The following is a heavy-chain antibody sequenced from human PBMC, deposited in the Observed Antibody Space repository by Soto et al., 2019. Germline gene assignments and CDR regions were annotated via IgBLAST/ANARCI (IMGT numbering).Heavy chain of an antibody. V-gene: IGHV4-59*01. CDR2: VYYSGST. J-gene: IGHJ4*02. CDR3: ARDVQSCHYGTCSWHISY. Sequence: PSETLSLTCTVSGGSISANYWSWIRQSPGKGLEWIGYVYYSGSTVYNPSLKSRVSISADTSKNQFSLRLSSVTAADTAVYYCARDVQSCHYGTCSWHISYGGQGALVTVSS. D-gene: IGHD2-15*01. CDR1: GGSISANY.